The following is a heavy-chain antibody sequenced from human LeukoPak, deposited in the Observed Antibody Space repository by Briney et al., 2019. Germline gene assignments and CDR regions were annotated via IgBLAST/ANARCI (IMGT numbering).Heavy chain of an antibody. D-gene: IGHD6-19*01. CDR2: IYTSGST. Sequence: KPSETLSLTCTVSGGSISSSSYYWSWIRQPAGKGLEWIGRIYTSGSTNYNPSLKSRVTMSVDTSKNQFSLKLSSVTAADTAVYYCARDRGHSGWYTRLAWFDPWGQGTLVTVSS. V-gene: IGHV4-61*02. CDR1: GGSISSSSYY. CDR3: ARDRGHSGWYTRLAWFDP. J-gene: IGHJ5*02.